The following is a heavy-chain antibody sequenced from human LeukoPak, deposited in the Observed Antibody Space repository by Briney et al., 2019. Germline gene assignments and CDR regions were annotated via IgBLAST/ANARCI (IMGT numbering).Heavy chain of an antibody. CDR2: ISYDGSNK. CDR1: GFTFSSYA. V-gene: IGHV3-30*04. J-gene: IGHJ4*02. D-gene: IGHD3-9*01. Sequence: PGGSLRPSCAASGFTFSSYAMHWVRQAPGKGLEWVAVISYDGSNKYYADSVKGRFTISRDNSKNTLYLQMNSLRAEDTAVYYCARDLTYYDILTGYYIDYWGQGTLVTVSS. CDR3: ARDLTYYDILTGYYIDY.